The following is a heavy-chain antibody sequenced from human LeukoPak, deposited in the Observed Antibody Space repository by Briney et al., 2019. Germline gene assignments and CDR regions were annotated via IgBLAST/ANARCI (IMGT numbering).Heavy chain of an antibody. Sequence: GASVKVSCKASGYTFTSYYMHWVRQAPGQGLEWMGWINPNSGGTNYAQKFQGRVTMTRDTSISTAYMELSRLRSDDTAVYYCARALELQPAFDPWGQGTLVTVSS. CDR2: INPNSGGT. J-gene: IGHJ5*02. D-gene: IGHD1-7*01. V-gene: IGHV1-2*02. CDR1: GYTFTSYY. CDR3: ARALELQPAFDP.